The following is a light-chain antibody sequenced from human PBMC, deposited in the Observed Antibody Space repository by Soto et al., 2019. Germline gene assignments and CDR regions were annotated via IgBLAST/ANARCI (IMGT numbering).Light chain of an antibody. CDR2: DVS. J-gene: IGLJ1*01. Sequence: QSALTQPASVSGSPGQSITIPCTGTSSDFGGYNYVSWYQQHPGKAPKLMIYDVSNRPSGVSNRFSGSKSGNTASLTISGLQAEDEADYYCSSYTSSSTDYVFGTGTKVTVL. CDR3: SSYTSSSTDYV. CDR1: SSDFGGYNY. V-gene: IGLV2-14*01.